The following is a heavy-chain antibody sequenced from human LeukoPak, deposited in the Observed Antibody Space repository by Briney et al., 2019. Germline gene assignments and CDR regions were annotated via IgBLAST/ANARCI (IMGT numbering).Heavy chain of an antibody. Sequence: PGGSLRLSCTASGFTLGDYAMGWVRQAPGKGLEWVGFIRSKAYGGTTEYAASVKGRCTISRDNSQSIAYLQMNSLNTEDTAVYYCTRVDYDFWSGSGPDYWGQGTLVTVSS. D-gene: IGHD3-3*01. CDR3: TRVDYDFWSGSGPDY. CDR2: IRSKAYGGTT. V-gene: IGHV3-49*04. CDR1: GFTLGDYA. J-gene: IGHJ4*02.